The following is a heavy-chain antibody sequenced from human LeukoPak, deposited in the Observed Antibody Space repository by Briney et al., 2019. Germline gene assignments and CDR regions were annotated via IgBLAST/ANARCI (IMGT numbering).Heavy chain of an antibody. J-gene: IGHJ3*02. Sequence: GGSLRLSCAASGFTFSSSAMSWVRQAPGKGLEWVSAISNNGGYTYYADSVQGRFTISRDNSKNTLYQQMNSLRAEDTAVYYCAREYGGNSGVAFDIWGQGTMVTVSS. V-gene: IGHV3-23*01. CDR1: GFTFSSSA. CDR3: AREYGGNSGVAFDI. D-gene: IGHD4-23*01. CDR2: ISNNGGYT.